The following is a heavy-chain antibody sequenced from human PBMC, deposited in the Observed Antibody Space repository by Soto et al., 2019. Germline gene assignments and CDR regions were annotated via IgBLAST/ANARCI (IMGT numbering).Heavy chain of an antibody. Sequence: KPSETLSLTCTVSGGSISSYYWSWIRQPAGKGLEWIGRIYTSGSTNYNPSLKSRVTMSVDTSKNQFSLKLSSVTAADTAVYYCARDRAAAGSYAPFDYWGQGTLVTVSS. CDR3: ARDRAAAGSYAPFDY. D-gene: IGHD6-13*01. CDR2: IYTSGST. CDR1: GGSISSYY. J-gene: IGHJ4*02. V-gene: IGHV4-4*07.